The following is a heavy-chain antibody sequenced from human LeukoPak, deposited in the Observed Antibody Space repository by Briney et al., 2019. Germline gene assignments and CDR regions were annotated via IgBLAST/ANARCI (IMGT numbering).Heavy chain of an antibody. D-gene: IGHD6-13*01. Sequence: GASVKVSCKASGYTFTGYYMHWVRQAPGQGLEWMGWINPNSGGTNYAQKFQGRVTMTRDTSISTAYMELSRLRSDDTAVYYCARDLMGSSWLFDYWGQGTLVTVSS. CDR3: ARDLMGSSWLFDY. V-gene: IGHV1-2*02. CDR1: GYTFTGYY. CDR2: INPNSGGT. J-gene: IGHJ4*02.